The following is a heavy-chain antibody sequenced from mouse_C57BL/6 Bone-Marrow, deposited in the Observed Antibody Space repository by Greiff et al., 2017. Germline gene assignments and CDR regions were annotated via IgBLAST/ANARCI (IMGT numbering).Heavy chain of an antibody. D-gene: IGHD1-1*01. Sequence: EVQLQQSGPELVKPGASVKISCKASGYTFTDYYMNWVKQSHGKSLEWIGDINPNNGGTSYNQKLTGKATLTVDKSSSTAYMALRILTSEDSAVYYCARDCYGSGWYFDYWGQGTILTVSA. J-gene: IGHJ2*01. CDR1: GYTFTDYY. V-gene: IGHV1-26*01. CDR2: INPNNGGT. CDR3: ARDCYGSGWYFDY.